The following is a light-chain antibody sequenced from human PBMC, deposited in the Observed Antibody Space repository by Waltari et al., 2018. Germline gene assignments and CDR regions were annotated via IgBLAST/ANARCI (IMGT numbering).Light chain of an antibody. V-gene: IGLV1-40*01. J-gene: IGLJ3*02. Sequence: QSVLTQSPSVSGAPGQRVTISCTGSSSNVGAGSDVQWYQQLPGTAPKLLIYGNPNRPSGLPDRFSASKSGTSASLAITGLQAEDEADYYCQSYDSSLSGWVFGGGTKLTVL. CDR3: QSYDSSLSGWV. CDR2: GNP. CDR1: SSNVGAGSD.